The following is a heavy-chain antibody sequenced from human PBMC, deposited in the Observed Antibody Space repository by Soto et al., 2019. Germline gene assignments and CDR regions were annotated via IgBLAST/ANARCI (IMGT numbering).Heavy chain of an antibody. Sequence: GASVKVSCKASGYTFTGYYMHWVRQAPEQGLEWMGWINPNSGGTNYAQKFQGRVTMTRDTSISTAYMELSRLRSDDTAVYYCARFQLDYYYYGMDVWGQGTTVTVSS. J-gene: IGHJ6*02. V-gene: IGHV1-2*02. CDR2: INPNSGGT. CDR1: GYTFTGYY. CDR3: ARFQLDYYYYGMDV.